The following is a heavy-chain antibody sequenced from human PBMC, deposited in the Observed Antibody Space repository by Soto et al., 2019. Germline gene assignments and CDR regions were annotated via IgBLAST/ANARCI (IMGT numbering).Heavy chain of an antibody. CDR1: GDSVSSNSVA. CDR2: TYYKSKWYN. CDR3: ARGAQGFEY. Sequence: SHTLSLTCAISGDSVSSNSVAWNLIRQSPSRGLEWLGRTYYKSKWYNNYAVSVKSRITINPDTSKNQFSLQLNSVTPEDTAVYYCARGAQGFEYWGKGTLVTVSS. J-gene: IGHJ4*02. V-gene: IGHV6-1*01. D-gene: IGHD3-16*01.